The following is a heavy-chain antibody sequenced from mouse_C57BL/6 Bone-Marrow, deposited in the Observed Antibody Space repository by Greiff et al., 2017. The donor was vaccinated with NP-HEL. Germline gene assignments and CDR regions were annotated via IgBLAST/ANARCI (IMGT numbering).Heavy chain of an antibody. Sequence: QVQLQQPGAELVMPGASVKLSCKASGYTFTSYWMHWVKQRPGQGLEWIGEIDPSDSYTNYNQKFKGKSTLTVDKSSSTAYMQLSSLTSEDSAVDYCAREGDSLFAYWGQGTLVTVSA. CDR3: AREGDSLFAY. D-gene: IGHD3-3*01. CDR1: GYTFTSYW. CDR2: IDPSDSYT. J-gene: IGHJ3*01. V-gene: IGHV1-69*01.